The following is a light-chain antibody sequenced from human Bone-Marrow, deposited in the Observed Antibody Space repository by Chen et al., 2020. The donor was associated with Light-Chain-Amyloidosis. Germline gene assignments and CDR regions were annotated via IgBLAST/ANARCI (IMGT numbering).Light chain of an antibody. CDR2: GNS. Sequence: QSVLTQPPSVSGAPGQRVTSSCTGSSSNIGAGYEVNWYQQLPGTAPKLLLYGNSNRPSGVPDRFSGSKSGTSASLAITGLQAEDEADYYCQSYDSSLSGSWVFGGGTKLTVL. V-gene: IGLV1-40*01. CDR3: QSYDSSLSGSWV. CDR1: SSNIGAGYE. J-gene: IGLJ3*02.